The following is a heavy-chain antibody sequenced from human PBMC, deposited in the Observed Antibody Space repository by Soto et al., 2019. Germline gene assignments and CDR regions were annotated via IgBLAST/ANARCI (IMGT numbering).Heavy chain of an antibody. CDR2: ISSTTNYI. V-gene: IGHV3-21*06. J-gene: IGHJ4*02. Sequence: GGSLRLSCAASGFTFTRYSMNWVRQAPGKGLEWVSSISSTTNYIYYGDSMKGRFTISRDNAKNSLYLEMNSLRAEDTAVYYCARESEDLTSNFDYWGRGTLVSVSS. CDR1: GFTFTRYS. CDR3: ARESEDLTSNFDY.